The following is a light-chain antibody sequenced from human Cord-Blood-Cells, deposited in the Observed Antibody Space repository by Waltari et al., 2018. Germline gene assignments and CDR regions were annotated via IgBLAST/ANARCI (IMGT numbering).Light chain of an antibody. CDR3: QQFNSYPLT. V-gene: IGKV1-13*02. CDR1: QGISSA. J-gene: IGKJ4*01. Sequence: AIQLTQSPSSLSASVGDRVIITCRASQGISSALAWYQQKPGKAPKLLIYEASSLESGVPSRCSGSGSGTDFTLTISSLQPEDFATYYCQQFNSYPLTCGGGTEVEIK. CDR2: EAS.